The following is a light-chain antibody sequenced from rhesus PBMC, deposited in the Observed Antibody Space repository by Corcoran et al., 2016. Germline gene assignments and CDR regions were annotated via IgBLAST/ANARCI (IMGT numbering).Light chain of an antibody. V-gene: IGKV1-28*03. CDR2: TAS. CDR1: QDISSP. Sequence: DIQMTQSPSSLSASVGDTVTITCRASQDISSPLNWFQQRTGKAPKPLIYTASMLEYGVPSRFRGSGSGTDFTLTISILQPADFAVYSCLQHNSYPFTFGPGTKLDIK. CDR3: LQHNSYPFT. J-gene: IGKJ3*01.